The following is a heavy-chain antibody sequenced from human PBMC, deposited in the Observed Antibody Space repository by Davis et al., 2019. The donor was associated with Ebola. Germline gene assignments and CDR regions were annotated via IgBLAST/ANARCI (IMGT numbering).Heavy chain of an antibody. V-gene: IGHV3-30-3*01. J-gene: IGHJ5*02. CDR1: GFTFSSYA. Sequence: GGSLRLSCAASGFTFSSYAMHWVRQAPGKGLEWVAVISYDGSNKYYADSVKGRFTISRDNSKNTLYLQMNSLRAEDTAVYYCARGRAYNWFDPWGQGTLVTVSS. CDR2: ISYDGSNK. CDR3: ARGRAYNWFDP.